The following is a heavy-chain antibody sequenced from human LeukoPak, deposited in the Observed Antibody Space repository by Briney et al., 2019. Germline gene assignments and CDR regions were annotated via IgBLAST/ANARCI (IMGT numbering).Heavy chain of an antibody. CDR2: IYSGGST. Sequence: PSETLSLTCAVSGGSISSGGYSWSWIRQPPGKGLEWVSVIYSGGSTYYADSVKGRFTISRDNSKNTLYLQMNSLRAEDTAVYYCARDRQTAAGTGGAIWGQGTMVTVSS. D-gene: IGHD6-13*01. J-gene: IGHJ3*02. CDR3: ARDRQTAAGTGGAI. V-gene: IGHV3-53*01. CDR1: GGSISSGGYS.